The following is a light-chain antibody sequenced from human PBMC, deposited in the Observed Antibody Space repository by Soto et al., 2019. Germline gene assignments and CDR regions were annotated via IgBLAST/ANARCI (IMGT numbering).Light chain of an antibody. J-gene: IGKJ2*01. CDR2: DAP. V-gene: IGKV3-15*01. CDR3: HQYNSWPPGT. Sequence: EIVLTQSPAILSVSPGESATLSCRASQSISRSLAWYQQKPGQAPRLLISDAPTRATGIQARFSGSGSGTEFTITISSPQSEDFALYYCHQYNSWPPGTVGQGTKV. CDR1: QSISRS.